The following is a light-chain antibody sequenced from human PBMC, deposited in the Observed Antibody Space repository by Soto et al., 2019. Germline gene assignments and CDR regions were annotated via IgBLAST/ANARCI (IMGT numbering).Light chain of an antibody. J-gene: IGKJ1*01. CDR2: AAS. CDR1: QGIRNE. Sequence: AIQMTQSPSSLSASIGDRVTITCRASQGIRNELGWYQQKPGKAPKVLISAASSLEDGVPSRFSGSGSGTDFTLAISSRRPEDFATYFCLQDYHYSRTFGKGAKVEIK. CDR3: LQDYHYSRT. V-gene: IGKV1-6*01.